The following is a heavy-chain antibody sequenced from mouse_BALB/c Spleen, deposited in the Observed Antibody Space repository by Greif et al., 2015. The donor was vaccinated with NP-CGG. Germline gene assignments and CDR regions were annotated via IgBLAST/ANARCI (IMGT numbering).Heavy chain of an antibody. CDR2: VDPANGNT. CDR1: GFNIKDTY. CDR3: ARWDRYFDV. J-gene: IGHJ1*01. D-gene: IGHD4-1*01. V-gene: IGHV14-3*02. Sequence: VQLQQSGAELVKPGASVKLSCTASGFNIKDTYMHWVKQRPEQGLEWIGRVDPANGNTKYDPKFQGKATITADTSSNTAYLQLSNLTSEDTAVYYCARWDRYFDVWGAGTTVTVSS.